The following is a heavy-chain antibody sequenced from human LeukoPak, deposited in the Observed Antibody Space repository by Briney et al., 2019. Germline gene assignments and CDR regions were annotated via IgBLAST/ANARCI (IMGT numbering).Heavy chain of an antibody. CDR3: ASRTYYYDSSGSPRGYYFDY. J-gene: IGHJ4*02. V-gene: IGHV1-18*01. D-gene: IGHD3-22*01. Sequence: ASVKVSCKASGYTFTSYGISWVRQAPGQGLEWMGWISTYSGNTKYAQNLQGRVTMTTDTSTSTAYMALRSLRSEDTAVYYCASRTYYYDSSGSPRGYYFDYWGQGTLVTVSS. CDR1: GYTFTSYG. CDR2: ISTYSGNT.